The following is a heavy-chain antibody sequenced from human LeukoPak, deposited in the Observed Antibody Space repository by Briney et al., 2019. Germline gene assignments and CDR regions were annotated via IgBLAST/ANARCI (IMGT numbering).Heavy chain of an antibody. J-gene: IGHJ5*02. CDR1: GYTFTSYG. Sequence: KVSCKASGYTFTSYGISCVRQAPGQGLEWMGWISAYNGNINYAQKLQGRVTMTTDTSTNTAYMELRSLGSDDTAVYYCARDNSVRDEAWWFYPWGQGTLVTVSS. CDR2: ISAYNGNI. CDR3: ARDNSVRDEAWWFYP. V-gene: IGHV1-18*01. D-gene: IGHD5-24*01.